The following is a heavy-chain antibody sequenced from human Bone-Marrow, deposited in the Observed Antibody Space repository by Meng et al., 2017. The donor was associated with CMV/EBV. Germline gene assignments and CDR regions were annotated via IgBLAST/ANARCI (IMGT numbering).Heavy chain of an antibody. CDR3: ARGGAAGNDAFDI. D-gene: IGHD6-13*01. Sequence: SVKVSCKASGGTFSSYAISWVRQAPGQGLEWMGGIIPILGIANYAQKFQGRVTMTRNTSISTAYMELSSLRSEDTALYYCARGGAAGNDAFDIWGQGTMVTV. V-gene: IGHV1-69*10. CDR1: GGTFSSYA. CDR2: IIPILGIA. J-gene: IGHJ3*02.